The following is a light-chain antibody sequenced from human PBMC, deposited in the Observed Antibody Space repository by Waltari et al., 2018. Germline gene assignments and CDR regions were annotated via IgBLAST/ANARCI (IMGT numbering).Light chain of an antibody. V-gene: IGKV3-20*01. CDR2: GAS. CDR3: QQYGSSPLFT. J-gene: IGKJ3*01. Sequence: EIVLTQSPGTLSLSPGERATLSCRASPSVSSSYLAWYQQKPGQAPRLLIHGASSRATGIPDRFSGSGSGTDFTLTISRLEPEDFAVYYCQQYGSSPLFTFGPGTKVDIK. CDR1: PSVSSSY.